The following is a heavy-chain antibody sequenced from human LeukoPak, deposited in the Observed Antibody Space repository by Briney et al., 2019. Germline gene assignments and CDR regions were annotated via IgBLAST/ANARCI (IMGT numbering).Heavy chain of an antibody. J-gene: IGHJ4*02. Sequence: GGSLRLSCAASGFTFNSHAMSWVRQAPGKGLEWVSAISGSGGSTYYADSVKGRFTISRDNSKNTLYLQMNSLRAEDTAVYYCAKDFGSGYYNYWGQGTLVTVSS. CDR2: ISGSGGST. CDR1: GFTFNSHA. V-gene: IGHV3-23*01. CDR3: AKDFGSGYYNY. D-gene: IGHD3-22*01.